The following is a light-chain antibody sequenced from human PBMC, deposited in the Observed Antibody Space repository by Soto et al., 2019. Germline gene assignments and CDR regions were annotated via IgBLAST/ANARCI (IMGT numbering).Light chain of an antibody. CDR2: GAS. CDR1: QKVNNL. V-gene: IGKV3-15*01. CDR3: QQYNKWPIT. Sequence: IVLTQSPASLSVSPGEGATLSCRASQKVNNLLAWYQQKPGRPPRLLIYGASTRATGIPARFSGSGSGTEFTLSISSLQSEDFAVYYCQQYNKWPITFGLGTRLE. J-gene: IGKJ5*01.